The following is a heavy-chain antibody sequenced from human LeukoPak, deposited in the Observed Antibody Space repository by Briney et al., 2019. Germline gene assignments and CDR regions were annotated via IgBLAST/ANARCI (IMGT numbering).Heavy chain of an antibody. J-gene: IGHJ3*02. CDR3: AREWSAFDI. V-gene: IGHV3-11*04. CDR2: IGGTAGNT. CDR1: GRTFTEHY. D-gene: IGHD2-8*01. Sequence: GGSLRLSCAASGRTFTEHYMHWIRQAPGKGLEWGSFIGGTAGNTYYADPVKGRFTISRDNAKNSLYLQMNSLRAEDTAAYYCAREWSAFDIWGQGTMVTVSS.